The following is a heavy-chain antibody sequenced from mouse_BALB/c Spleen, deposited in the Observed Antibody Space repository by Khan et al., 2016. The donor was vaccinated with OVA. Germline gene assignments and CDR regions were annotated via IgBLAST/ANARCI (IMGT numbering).Heavy chain of an antibody. J-gene: IGHJ2*01. CDR1: GYSITSGYG. CDR3: ARTARIEY. V-gene: IGHV3-2*02. Sequence: QLKESGPGLVKPSQSLSLTCTVTGYSITSGYGWNWIRQFPGNKLEWMGYISYSGSTNYNPSLKSRISITRDTSKNQFFLQLNSVTTEDTATYYCARTARIEYWGQGTTLTVSS. D-gene: IGHD1-2*01. CDR2: ISYSGST.